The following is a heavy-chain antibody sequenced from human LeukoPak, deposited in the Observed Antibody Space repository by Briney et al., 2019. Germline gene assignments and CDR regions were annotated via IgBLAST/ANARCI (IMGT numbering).Heavy chain of an antibody. Sequence: ASVKVSCKASGYTFTSYYMHWVRQAPGQGLEWMGIINPSGGSTSYAQKFQGRVTMTRDMSTSTVYMELSSLRSEDTAVYYCARGSDCSGGSCYWGTYYYYYYMDVWGKGTTVTVSS. CDR3: ARGSDCSGGSCYWGTYYYYYYMDV. D-gene: IGHD2-15*01. J-gene: IGHJ6*03. CDR2: INPSGGST. CDR1: GYTFTSYY. V-gene: IGHV1-46*01.